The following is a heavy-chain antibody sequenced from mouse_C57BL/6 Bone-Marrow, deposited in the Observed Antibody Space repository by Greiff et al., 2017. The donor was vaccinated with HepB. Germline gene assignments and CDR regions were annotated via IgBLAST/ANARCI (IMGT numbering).Heavy chain of an antibody. Sequence: EVMLVESGGGLVKPGGSLKLSCAASGFTFSSYAMSWVRQTPEKRLEWVATISAGGSYTYYPDNVKGRFTISRDNAKNNLYLQMSHLKSEDTAMYYCARGNYYGSSSYAMDYWGQGTSVTVSS. V-gene: IGHV5-4*03. D-gene: IGHD1-1*01. CDR1: GFTFSSYA. CDR3: ARGNYYGSSSYAMDY. CDR2: ISAGGSYT. J-gene: IGHJ4*01.